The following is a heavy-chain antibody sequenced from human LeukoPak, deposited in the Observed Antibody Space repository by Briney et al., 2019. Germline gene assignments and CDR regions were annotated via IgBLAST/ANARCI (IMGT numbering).Heavy chain of an antibody. CDR2: ISAYNGNT. V-gene: IGHV1-18*01. CDR1: GYTFTSYG. Sequence: ASVKVSCKASGYTFTSYGISWVRQAPGQGLEWMGWISAYNGNTNYAQKLQGRITMTTDTSTSTAYMELRSLRSDDTAVYYCARETYSNYAYGMDVWGQGTTVTVSS. J-gene: IGHJ6*02. D-gene: IGHD4-11*01. CDR3: ARETYSNYAYGMDV.